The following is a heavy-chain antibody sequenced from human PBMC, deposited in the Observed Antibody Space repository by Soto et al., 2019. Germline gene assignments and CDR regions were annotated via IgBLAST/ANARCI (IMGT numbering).Heavy chain of an antibody. V-gene: IGHV1-18*01. CDR1: GGTFSSYG. Sequence: GASVKVSCKASGGTFSSYGISWVRQAHGQGLEWMGWISAYNGNTNYAQKLQGRVTMTTDTSTSTAYMELRSLRSDDTAVYYCARGVYEEYYYDSSGYYTYWGQGTLVTVSS. J-gene: IGHJ4*02. D-gene: IGHD3-22*01. CDR3: ARGVYEEYYYDSSGYYTY. CDR2: ISAYNGNT.